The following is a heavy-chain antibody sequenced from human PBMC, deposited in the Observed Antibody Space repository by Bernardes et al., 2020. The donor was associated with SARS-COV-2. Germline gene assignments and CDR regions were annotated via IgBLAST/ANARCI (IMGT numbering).Heavy chain of an antibody. CDR3: ARATTVTTWFDS. V-gene: IGHV1-18*01. CDR1: NYTFSSHG. D-gene: IGHD4-17*01. CDR2: VSGYDGKT. J-gene: IGHJ4*02. Sequence: AAAKDYCKASNYTFSSHGISWVRQSPGQGLEWVGWVSGYDGKTYYAERLQGRVTLTTDTSTKTAYMELGSLRSDDTAVYYCARATTVTTWFDSWGQGTLVTVS.